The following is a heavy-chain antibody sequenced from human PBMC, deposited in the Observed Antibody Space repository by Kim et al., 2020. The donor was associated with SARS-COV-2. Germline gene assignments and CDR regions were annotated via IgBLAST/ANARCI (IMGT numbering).Heavy chain of an antibody. V-gene: IGHV3-23*01. CDR1: GFTFSSNA. D-gene: IGHD1-20*01. Sequence: GGSLRLSCAASGFTFSSNAMSWVRQAPGKGLEWVSAVSGSADSTYYADSVKGRFTISRDNSKNTLYLQMNSLRAEDTAVYYCAKGYSVVYWGQGTLVTVSS. CDR2: VSGSADST. CDR3: AKGYSVVY. J-gene: IGHJ4*02.